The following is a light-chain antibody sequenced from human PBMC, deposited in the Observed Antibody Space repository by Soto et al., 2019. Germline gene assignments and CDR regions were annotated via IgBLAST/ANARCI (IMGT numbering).Light chain of an antibody. Sequence: EIVLTQSPATLSLSPGERATLSCRASQSVSRHLAWYQQKPGQAPRLLIYDASNRATGTPARFSGSGSGTDFTLTISSLEPEDFAVYYCQQRNNWPPVTFGGGTKVDIK. V-gene: IGKV3-11*01. CDR3: QQRNNWPPVT. CDR1: QSVSRH. J-gene: IGKJ4*01. CDR2: DAS.